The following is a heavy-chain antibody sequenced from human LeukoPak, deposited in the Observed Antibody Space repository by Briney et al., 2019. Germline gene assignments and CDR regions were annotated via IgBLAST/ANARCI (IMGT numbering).Heavy chain of an antibody. J-gene: IGHJ4*02. CDR2: INPSGGST. CDR1: GYTFTSYY. D-gene: IGHD2-15*01. Sequence: ASVKVSCKASGYTFTSYYMHWVRQAPGQGLEWMGIINPSGGSTSYAQKFQGRVTMTTDTSTSTVYMELSSLRSEDTAVYYCARAYLNCSGGSCFDYWGQGTLVTVSS. CDR3: ARAYLNCSGGSCFDY. V-gene: IGHV1-46*01.